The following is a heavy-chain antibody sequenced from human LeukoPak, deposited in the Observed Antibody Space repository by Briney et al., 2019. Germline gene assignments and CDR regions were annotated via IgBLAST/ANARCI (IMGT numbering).Heavy chain of an antibody. CDR1: GFTFSSYS. CDR3: AREPPLVGAIMFGTDY. CDR2: ISSSSSYK. Sequence: PGGSLRLSCVASGFTFSSYSMNWVRQAPGKGLEWVSFISSSSSYKYYADSVKGRFTISRDNAKNSLYLQMNSLRAEDTAVYYCAREPPLVGAIMFGTDYWGQGTLVTVSS. J-gene: IGHJ4*02. D-gene: IGHD1-26*01. V-gene: IGHV3-21*01.